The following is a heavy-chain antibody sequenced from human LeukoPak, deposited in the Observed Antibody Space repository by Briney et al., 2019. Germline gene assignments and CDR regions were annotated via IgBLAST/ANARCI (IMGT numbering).Heavy chain of an antibody. J-gene: IGHJ4*02. Sequence: PGGSLRLSCAASGFTFSSYEMNWVRQAPGKGLEWVSYISSSGSTIYYADSVKGRFTISRDNAKNSLYLQMNSLRAEDTAVYYCARAGGWGYSSSSGYYFDHWGQGTLVTVSS. CDR1: GFTFSSYE. D-gene: IGHD6-6*01. CDR3: ARAGGWGYSSSSGYYFDH. V-gene: IGHV3-48*03. CDR2: ISSSGSTI.